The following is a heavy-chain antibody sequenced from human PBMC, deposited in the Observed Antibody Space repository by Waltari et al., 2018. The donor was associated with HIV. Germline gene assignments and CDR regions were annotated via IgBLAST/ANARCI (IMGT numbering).Heavy chain of an antibody. J-gene: IGHJ5*02. CDR1: NGYFRCYY. V-gene: IGHV4-34*01. CDR3: ARWYSSSWYWFDP. CDR2: INDSGNT. D-gene: IGHD2-2*01. Sequence: QVQLQQWGTGLLKPSETLSLICAVYNGYFRCYYWSWIRQPPGKGLEWIGEINDSGNTNYNASFKSRVTMSVDTSKNQFSLKLKLVTAADTAVYYCARWYSSSWYWFDPWGQGTLVTVSS.